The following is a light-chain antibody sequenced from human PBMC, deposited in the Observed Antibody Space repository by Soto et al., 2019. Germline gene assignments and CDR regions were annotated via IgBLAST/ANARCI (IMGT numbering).Light chain of an antibody. Sequence: EIVLTQSPATLSLSPGERATLSCRASQSISTYLAWYQQRPGQAPRLLVYDASNRATDIPARFSGSGSGTDLTLTISSLESEDFAVYYCQQRSNRQPTWTFGQGTKVEIK. J-gene: IGKJ1*01. V-gene: IGKV3-11*01. CDR1: QSISTY. CDR2: DAS. CDR3: QQRSNRQPTWT.